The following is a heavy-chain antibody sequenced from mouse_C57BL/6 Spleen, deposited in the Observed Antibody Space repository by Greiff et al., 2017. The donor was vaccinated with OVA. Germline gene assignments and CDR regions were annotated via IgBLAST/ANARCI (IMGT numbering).Heavy chain of an antibody. CDR1: GYTFTSYW. V-gene: IGHV1-59*01. CDR2: IDPSASYT. Sequence: VQLQQPGAELVRPGTSVKLSCKASGYTFTSYWMHWVKQRPGQGLEWIGVIDPSASYTNYNQKFKGKATLTVDTSSSTAYMQLSSLTSEDSAVYYCESEGLQWGWGQGTLVTVAA. J-gene: IGHJ3*01. D-gene: IGHD1-3*01. CDR3: ESEGLQWG.